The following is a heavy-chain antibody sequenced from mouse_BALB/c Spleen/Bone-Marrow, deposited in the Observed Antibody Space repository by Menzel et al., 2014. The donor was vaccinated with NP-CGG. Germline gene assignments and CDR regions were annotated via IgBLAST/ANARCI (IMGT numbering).Heavy chain of an antibody. Sequence: PGGGLVKPGGSLKLSCAASGFAFSSYDMSWVRQTPEKRLEWVATISSGGSYTYYPDSVKGRFTISRDNARNTLYLQMSSRRSEDTALYYCVRRVQLDYWGQGTTLTVSS. CDR2: ISSGGSYT. CDR1: GFAFSSYD. CDR3: VRRVQLDY. V-gene: IGHV5-9*02. J-gene: IGHJ2*01.